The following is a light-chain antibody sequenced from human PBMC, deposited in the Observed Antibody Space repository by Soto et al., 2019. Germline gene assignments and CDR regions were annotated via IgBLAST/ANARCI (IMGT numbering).Light chain of an antibody. CDR3: QQYSNWPYT. V-gene: IGKV3-15*01. CDR2: GAS. J-gene: IGKJ2*01. Sequence: EIVMTQSPAXLSVSPGXRAXXXXXASQSXSSKLAWYQQKPGQAPRLLIYGASTRATGIPAGFSGSGSGTEFTLTISSLQSEDFAFYYCQQYSNWPYTFGQGTKLEIK. CDR1: QSXSSK.